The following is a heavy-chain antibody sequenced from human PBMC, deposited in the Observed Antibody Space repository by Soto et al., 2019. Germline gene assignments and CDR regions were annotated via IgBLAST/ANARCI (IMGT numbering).Heavy chain of an antibody. Sequence: SETLSLTCAVYGGSFSGYYWSWIRQPPGKGLEWIGEINHSGSTNYNPSLKSRVTISVDTSKNQFSLKLSSVTAADTAVYYCARGGIMTTFGGVIGGSYYYYGMDVWGQGTTVTVS. J-gene: IGHJ6*02. CDR3: ARGGIMTTFGGVIGGSYYYYGMDV. V-gene: IGHV4-34*01. CDR1: GGSFSGYY. D-gene: IGHD3-16*02. CDR2: INHSGST.